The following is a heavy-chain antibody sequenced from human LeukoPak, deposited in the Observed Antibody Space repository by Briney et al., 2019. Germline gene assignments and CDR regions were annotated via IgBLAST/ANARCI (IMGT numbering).Heavy chain of an antibody. J-gene: IGHJ6*03. Sequence: GASVKVSCKASGYTFTGYYMHWVRQAPGQGLEWMGWINPNSGGTNYAQKFQGRVTMTRDTSISTAYMELSRLRSDDTAVYYCARVSRQATIFKRNYYMDVWGKGTTVTVSS. CDR1: GYTFTGYY. D-gene: IGHD3-3*01. CDR3: ARVSRQATIFKRNYYMDV. CDR2: INPNSGGT. V-gene: IGHV1-2*02.